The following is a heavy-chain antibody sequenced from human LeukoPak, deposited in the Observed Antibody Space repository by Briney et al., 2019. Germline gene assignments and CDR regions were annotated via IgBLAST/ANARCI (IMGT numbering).Heavy chain of an antibody. CDR2: IIPIFGTA. CDR1: GGTFTSYA. J-gene: IGHJ4*02. D-gene: IGHD5-18*01. CDR3: ARRNTAMALCY. Sequence: SVKGSCKASGGTFTSYAISWVRQAPGQGLEWMGGIIPIFGTANYAPKFQGRVPITTHESTSTAYMQLSSLRSEDTAVYYCARRNTAMALCYWGQGTLVPVSS. V-gene: IGHV1-69*05.